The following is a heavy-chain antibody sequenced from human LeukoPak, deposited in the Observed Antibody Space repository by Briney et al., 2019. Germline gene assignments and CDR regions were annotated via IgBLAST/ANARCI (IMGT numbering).Heavy chain of an antibody. CDR1: SGSISSYY. CDR3: ARNLGYYYDTSGSIDAFDS. D-gene: IGHD3-22*01. V-gene: IGHV4-59*01. CDR2: TYYSGRT. Sequence: SETLSLTCTVSSGSISSYYWRRIPHPPGKGRVGIVYTYYSGRTNDSPSLKSRATICYGTFTNHYSLKLSSVTAASTAVYCSARNLGYYYDTSGSIDAFDSWGQGTMLTVTS. J-gene: IGHJ3*02.